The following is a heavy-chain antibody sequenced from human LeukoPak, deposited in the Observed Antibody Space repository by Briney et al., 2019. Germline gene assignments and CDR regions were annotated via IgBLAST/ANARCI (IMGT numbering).Heavy chain of an antibody. D-gene: IGHD3-22*01. CDR2: ISGSGGST. Sequence: PGGSLRLSCAASGFTFSSYAMSWVRQAPGKGLEWVSAISGSGGSTYYADSVKGRFTISRDNSKNTLYLQMNSLRAEDTAVYYCAKVTPPLIVVVIAYFDYWGQGTLVTVSS. V-gene: IGHV3-23*01. J-gene: IGHJ4*02. CDR3: AKVTPPLIVVVIAYFDY. CDR1: GFTFSSYA.